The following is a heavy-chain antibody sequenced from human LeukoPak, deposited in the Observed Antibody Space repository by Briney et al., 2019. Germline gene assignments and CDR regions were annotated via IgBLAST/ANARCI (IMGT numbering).Heavy chain of an antibody. V-gene: IGHV3-30*04. J-gene: IGHJ4*02. Sequence: PGGSLRLSGAASGLTFSSYAMHWFRQAPGKGLEGLKIISYDGSNKYYADSVKGRFTISRDNSKNTLYLQMNSQRAEDTAVYYCARGGYYDSSGYYYPYYFDYWGQGTLVTVSS. D-gene: IGHD3-22*01. CDR3: ARGGYYDSSGYYYPYYFDY. CDR1: GLTFSSYA. CDR2: ISYDGSNK.